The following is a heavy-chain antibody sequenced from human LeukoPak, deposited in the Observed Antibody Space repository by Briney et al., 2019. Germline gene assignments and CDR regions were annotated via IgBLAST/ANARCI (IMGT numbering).Heavy chain of an antibody. D-gene: IGHD3-10*01. J-gene: IGHJ4*02. CDR2: IRYDGSNK. V-gene: IGHV3-30*02. CDR1: GFTFSSYN. Sequence: GGSLRLSCAASGFTFSSYNMNWVRQAPGKGLEWVAFIRYDGSNKYYADSVKGRFTISRDNSKNTLYLQMNSLRAEDTAVYYCAHMVRDSPDYWGQGTLVTVSS. CDR3: AHMVRDSPDY.